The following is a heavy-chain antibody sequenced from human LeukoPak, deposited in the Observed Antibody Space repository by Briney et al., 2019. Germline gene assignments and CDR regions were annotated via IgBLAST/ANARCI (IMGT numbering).Heavy chain of an antibody. Sequence: SETLSLTCTVSGDSITAPKWWSWVRQAPGEGLEWIGEIYHDRTTIFNPSLKSRLTISVDKSANQFFLNLNPVSATDTAVYYCVGRGLYGGTWLFEYWGQGALVTVSS. CDR1: GDSITAPKW. V-gene: IGHV4-4*02. CDR2: IYHDRTT. J-gene: IGHJ4*02. CDR3: VGRGLYGGTWLFEY. D-gene: IGHD2-8*01.